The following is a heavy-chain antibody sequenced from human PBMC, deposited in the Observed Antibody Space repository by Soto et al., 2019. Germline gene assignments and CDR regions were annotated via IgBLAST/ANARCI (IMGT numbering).Heavy chain of an antibody. CDR2: ISYDGNNK. CDR3: AKDPPSGDDPFDY. Sequence: QVQLVESGGGVVQPGRSLRLSCAASGFTFSSYGMHWVRQAPGKGLEWVAVISYDGNNKYYADSVKGRFTISRDNSKNTLYLQMNSLRAEDTAVYYCAKDPPSGDDPFDYWGQGTLVTVSS. J-gene: IGHJ4*02. V-gene: IGHV3-30*18. D-gene: IGHD2-21*02. CDR1: GFTFSSYG.